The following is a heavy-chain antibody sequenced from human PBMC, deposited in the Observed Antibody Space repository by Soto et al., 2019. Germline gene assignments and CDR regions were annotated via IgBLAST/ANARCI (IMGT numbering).Heavy chain of an antibody. Sequence: DLVESGGGLVKPGGSLRLSCAASGFTFSDYQMSWIRQAPGKGLERVSYIGSSGLSVYYEDSVKGRFTISRDNANNSLYLQMNSLRAEDSAVYYCARDLRQLLSHNYYYYYLDVWGKGTTVSVSS. CDR1: GFTFSDYQ. CDR3: ARDLRQLLSHNYYYYYLDV. CDR2: IGSSGLSV. D-gene: IGHD2-2*01. J-gene: IGHJ6*03. V-gene: IGHV3-11*01.